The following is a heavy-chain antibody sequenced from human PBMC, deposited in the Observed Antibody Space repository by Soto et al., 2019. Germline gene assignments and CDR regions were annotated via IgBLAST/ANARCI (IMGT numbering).Heavy chain of an antibody. J-gene: IGHJ4*02. CDR1: GGSISSGAYS. Sequence: ASETLSFTCAVSGGSISSGAYSCSWIRQPPGKGLEWIGYMYHSGSTYYNPSLKSRVTISIDKSTGTAYMELSSLRSEDTAVYYCAMEYCSSTSCYRDYWGQGTLVTVSS. CDR3: AMEYCSSTSCYRDY. V-gene: IGHV4-30-2*02. CDR2: MYHSGST. D-gene: IGHD2-2*02.